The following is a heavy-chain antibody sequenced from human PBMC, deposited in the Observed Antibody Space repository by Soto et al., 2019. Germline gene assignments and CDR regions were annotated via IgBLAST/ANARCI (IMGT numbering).Heavy chain of an antibody. Sequence: GGSLRLSCAASGFTFSSYSMNWVRQAPGKGLEWVSYISSSSSTIYYADSVKGRFTISRDNAKNSLYLQMNSLRAEDTAVYYCATPLPMVRGVDPPYYYYMDVWGKGTTVTVSS. CDR2: ISSSSSTI. V-gene: IGHV3-48*01. J-gene: IGHJ6*03. D-gene: IGHD3-10*01. CDR1: GFTFSSYS. CDR3: ATPLPMVRGVDPPYYYYMDV.